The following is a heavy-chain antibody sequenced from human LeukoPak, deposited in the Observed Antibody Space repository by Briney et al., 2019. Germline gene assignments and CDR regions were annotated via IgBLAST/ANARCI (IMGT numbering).Heavy chain of an antibody. CDR1: GFTFGSYW. D-gene: IGHD3-10*01. Sequence: PGGSLRLSCEASGFTFGSYWMSWIRQAPGKGLEWVANIKQDGSEIYYVDSVKGRFTISRDNAKKSLFLQMNSLRAEDTAVYYCARAYPSSYGSGSPVLDYWGQGTLVTVSS. V-gene: IGHV3-7*01. CDR2: IKQDGSEI. CDR3: ARAYPSSYGSGSPVLDY. J-gene: IGHJ4*02.